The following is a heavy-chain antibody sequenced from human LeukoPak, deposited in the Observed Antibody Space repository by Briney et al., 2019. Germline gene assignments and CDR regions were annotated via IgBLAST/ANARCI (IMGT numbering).Heavy chain of an antibody. D-gene: IGHD2-21*01. CDR1: NDSINNFS. CDR2: IFYTGAT. J-gene: IGHJ6*02. V-gene: IGHV4-59*08. CDR3: ARQAALYSHGLDV. Sequence: SETLSLTCTVSNDSINNFSWGWIRQPPGKGLEWIGYIFYTGATYYSSSLESRLSISRDTSTSRVSLRLSPVTAEDTAVYYCARQAALYSHGLDVWGPGTTVIVSS.